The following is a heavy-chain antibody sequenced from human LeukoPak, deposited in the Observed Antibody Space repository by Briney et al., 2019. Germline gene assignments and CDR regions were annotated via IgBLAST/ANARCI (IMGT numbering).Heavy chain of an antibody. Sequence: ASVKVSCKASGYTFTGYYMHWVRQAPGQGLEWMGWIHAGNGNIKYSQKFQGRVTITGDTSASTAYMELSSLRSEDTAVYYCARGYCSSSSCYMDVWGQGTTVTISS. CDR2: IHAGNGNI. J-gene: IGHJ6*02. CDR3: ARGYCSSSSCYMDV. D-gene: IGHD2-2*01. CDR1: GYTFTGYY. V-gene: IGHV1-3*01.